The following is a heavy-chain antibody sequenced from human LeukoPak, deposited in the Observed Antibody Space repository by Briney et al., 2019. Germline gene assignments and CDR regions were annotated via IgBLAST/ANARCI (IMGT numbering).Heavy chain of an antibody. CDR2: INHSGST. V-gene: IGHV4-34*01. J-gene: IGHJ6*03. Sequence: SETLSLTCAVYGGSFSGYYWSWIRQPPRKGLEWSGEINHSGSTNYNPSLKSRVTISVDTSKNQFSLKLSSVTAADTAVYYCARGGRRPRSGAGSYYYYYMDVWGKGTTVTVSS. CDR1: GGSFSGYY. CDR3: ARGGRRPRSGAGSYYYYYMDV. D-gene: IGHD3-10*01.